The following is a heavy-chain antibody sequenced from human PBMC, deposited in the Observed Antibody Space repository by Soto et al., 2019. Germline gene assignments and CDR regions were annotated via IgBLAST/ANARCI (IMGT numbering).Heavy chain of an antibody. V-gene: IGHV1-2*02. CDR2: IDPKSGGT. D-gene: IGHD5-12*01. CDR3: ARISVDVPE. CDR1: GPTFIAYY. Sequence: QLVQSGAEVKKPGASVKVSCKTSGPTFIAYYIHWVRQAPGQGLEWMGWIDPKSGGTTYEQKFLGRVTMTRDTSFNTAYMELNTLTSDDTALYYCARISVDVPEWGQGTLITVSS. J-gene: IGHJ4*02.